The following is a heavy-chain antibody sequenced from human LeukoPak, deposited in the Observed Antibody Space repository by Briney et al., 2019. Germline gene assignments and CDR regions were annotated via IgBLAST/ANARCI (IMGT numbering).Heavy chain of an antibody. J-gene: IGHJ4*02. CDR3: ARQRFSTFDY. CDR1: GYSFTRYW. CDR2: IYPSGSDT. V-gene: IGHV5-51*01. Sequence: GESLKISCKGSGYSFTRYWIGWVRQMPGKGLEWMGIIYPSGSDTRYSPSFHGQVTISADNSISTAYLQWSSLKASDTAMYYCARQRFSTFDYWGQGTLVTVSS.